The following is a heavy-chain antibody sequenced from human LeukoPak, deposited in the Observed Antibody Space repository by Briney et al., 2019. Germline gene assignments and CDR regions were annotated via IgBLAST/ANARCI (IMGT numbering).Heavy chain of an antibody. V-gene: IGHV3-74*01. CDR3: ARSVSGAAFDM. J-gene: IGHJ3*02. CDR1: GFTFSSYW. D-gene: IGHD3-10*01. CDR2: ISGGGSTT. Sequence: PGGSLRLACAASGFTFSSYWMHWVRQDPGMGLVWVSRISGGGSTTSYADSVKGRFTISRDNAKNTLYLQMNSLRAEDTAVYYCARSVSGAAFDMWGQGTVVTVSS.